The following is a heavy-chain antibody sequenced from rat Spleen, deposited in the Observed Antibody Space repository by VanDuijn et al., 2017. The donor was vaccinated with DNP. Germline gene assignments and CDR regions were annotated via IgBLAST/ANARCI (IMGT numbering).Heavy chain of an antibody. V-gene: IGHV5-7*01. CDR3: ARHDYEGRNNYYAMDA. CDR2: ISYDGRST. CDR1: GITFSDYN. D-gene: IGHD1-12*02. J-gene: IGHJ4*01. Sequence: EVQLVESGGGLVQPGRSLKLSCAASGITFSDYNMAWVQQAPKKGLEWVATISYDGRSTYYRDSVKGRFTISRDDAKSTLYLQMDSLRSEDTATYYFARHDYEGRNNYYAMDAWGQGTSVTVSS.